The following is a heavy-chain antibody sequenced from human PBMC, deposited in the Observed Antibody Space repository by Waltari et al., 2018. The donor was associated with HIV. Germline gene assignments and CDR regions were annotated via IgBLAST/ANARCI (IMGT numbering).Heavy chain of an antibody. CDR1: GYSLTSGYH. D-gene: IGHD3-10*01. CDR2: VYISGAA. Sequence: QVQLQESGPGLVKPSETLSLTCGVSGYSLTSGYHWGWLRQPPGKGLVWIGTVYISGAAYYNPPRKSRVTFSVDTSKTLFSLRLTAVTAADTAVYFCARDQQYRGSVNPFDIWGPGAMVTVSS. V-gene: IGHV4-38-2*02. CDR3: ARDQQYRGSVNPFDI. J-gene: IGHJ3*02.